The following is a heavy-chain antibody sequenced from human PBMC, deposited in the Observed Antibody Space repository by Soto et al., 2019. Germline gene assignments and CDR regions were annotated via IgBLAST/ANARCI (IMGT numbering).Heavy chain of an antibody. CDR3: AVGPSVYCSSTSCLGFDP. CDR2: ISAYNGNT. Sequence: GASVKVSCKASGYTFTSCGRSWVRQAPEQGLEWMGWISAYNGNTNYAQKLQGRATMTTDTSTRTAYMELSSLRSEDTAVYYCAVGPSVYCSSTSCLGFDPGGQGTLVTVSS. J-gene: IGHJ5*02. V-gene: IGHV1-18*01. D-gene: IGHD2-2*01. CDR1: GYTFTSCG.